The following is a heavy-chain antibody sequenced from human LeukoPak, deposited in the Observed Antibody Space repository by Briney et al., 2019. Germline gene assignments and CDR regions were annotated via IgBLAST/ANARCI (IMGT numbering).Heavy chain of an antibody. J-gene: IGHJ5*02. Sequence: GGSLRLSCAPSVLTFSSESMNWVRQAPGGGLEWVSSISSSSSCIYYAYSVKGRFTIFRDNAKNSLYLQMHRLRGEDTDVYYCSRDREVATIVYWFDPWGQGTLVTVSS. CDR3: SRDREVATIVYWFDP. D-gene: IGHD5-12*01. CDR1: VLTFSSES. CDR2: ISSSSSCI. V-gene: IGHV3-21*01.